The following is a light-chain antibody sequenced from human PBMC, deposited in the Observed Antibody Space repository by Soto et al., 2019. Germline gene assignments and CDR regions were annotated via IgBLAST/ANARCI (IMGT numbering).Light chain of an antibody. CDR1: ISNIGNTY. CDR2: DNN. CDR3: ATWDGSLPGEV. V-gene: IGLV1-51*01. Sequence: QSVLTHSPSVSAAPGQKVTISCSGSISNIGNTYVSWYQQLPGTAPKLLIYDNNKRPSGIPDRFSGSKSGTSGTLDITGLQTGDEADYYCATWDGSLPGEVFGGGTKLTVL. J-gene: IGLJ2*01.